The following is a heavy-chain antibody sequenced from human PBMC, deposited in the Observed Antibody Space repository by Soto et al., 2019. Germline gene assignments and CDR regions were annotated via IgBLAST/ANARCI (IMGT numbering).Heavy chain of an antibody. J-gene: IGHJ5*02. CDR2: ISPYSNDA. V-gene: IGHV1-18*01. Sequence: ASVKVSCKASGYTFTNYGITWVRQAPGQGLEWMGWISPYSNDANYAQKFQDWVTMTRDTSTTTAYLEVSRLRSDDTAVYYCARRYCFSDTCYVANWFDPWGQGTLVTVSS. D-gene: IGHD2-2*01. CDR3: ARRYCFSDTCYVANWFDP. CDR1: GYTFTNYG.